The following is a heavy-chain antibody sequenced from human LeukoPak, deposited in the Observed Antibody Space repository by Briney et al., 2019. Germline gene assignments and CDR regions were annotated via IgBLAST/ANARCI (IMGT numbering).Heavy chain of an antibody. D-gene: IGHD5-18*01. V-gene: IGHV3-23*01. CDR3: AKVIDSYASLDY. J-gene: IGHJ4*02. CDR1: GFAFSSYA. Sequence: GGSLRLSCAASGFAFSSYAMSWVRQAPGKGLEWVSVVSGSGGTTYYADSVKGRFTISRDNSKNTLYLQMNSLRAEDTAVYYCAKVIDSYASLDYWGQGTLVTVSS. CDR2: VSGSGGTT.